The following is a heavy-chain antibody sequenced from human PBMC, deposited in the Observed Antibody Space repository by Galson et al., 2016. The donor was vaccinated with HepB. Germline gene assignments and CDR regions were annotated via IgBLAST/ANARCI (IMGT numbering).Heavy chain of an antibody. J-gene: IGHJ4*02. D-gene: IGHD1-14*01. V-gene: IGHV3-9*01. CDR1: GFTFDDHA. CDR2: IAWNSGRT. CDR3: ARDMSTVTTAVDY. Sequence: SLRLSCAASGFTFDDHAMHWVRQAPGKGLEWVSSIAWNSGRTHYADSVKGRFTISRDNAKNSLSLQMSSLRTEDTAFYYCARDMSTVTTAVDYWGQGTLVTVSS.